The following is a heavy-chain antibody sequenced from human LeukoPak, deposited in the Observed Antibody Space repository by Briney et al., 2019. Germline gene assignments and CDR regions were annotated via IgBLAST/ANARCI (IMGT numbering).Heavy chain of an antibody. J-gene: IGHJ5*02. CDR1: GFTFSDYY. CDR3: ARDQTGITVAATGWFDP. Sequence: GGSLRLSCAASGFTFSDYYMSWIRQAPGRGLEWVSYISNSGTTRYYADSVKGRFTISRDNAKNSLYLQMNSLRAEGTAVYYCARDQTGITVAATGWFDPWGQGTLVTVSS. V-gene: IGHV3-11*04. CDR2: ISNSGTTR. D-gene: IGHD6-19*01.